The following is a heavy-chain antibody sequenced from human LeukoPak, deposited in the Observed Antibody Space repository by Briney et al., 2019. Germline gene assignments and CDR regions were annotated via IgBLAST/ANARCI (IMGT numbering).Heavy chain of an antibody. CDR3: ARSYYCSGGSCYYGH. CDR1: GGFISSYY. CDR2: IYYSGST. J-gene: IGHJ4*02. D-gene: IGHD2-15*01. V-gene: IGHV4-59*01. Sequence: KTSETLSLTCTVSGGFISSYYWSWIRQPPGKGLEWIGYIYYSGSTNYNPSLKSRVTISVDTSKNQFSLKLSSVTAADTAVYYCARSYYCSGGSCYYGHWGQGTLVTVSS.